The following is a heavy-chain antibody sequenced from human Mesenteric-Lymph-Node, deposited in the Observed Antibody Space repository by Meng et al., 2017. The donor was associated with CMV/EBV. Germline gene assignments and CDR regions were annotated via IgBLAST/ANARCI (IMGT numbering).Heavy chain of an antibody. Sequence: SVDSIDSGDYYWNWIRQSPEKGLEWLGYVFKTGTTHYNPSIESRIVMSLDTSKNFFSLTLTSVTAADTAIYFCARAPLPPALRYFDLWGRGSLVTVSS. V-gene: IGHV4-30-4*01. CDR2: VFKTGTT. CDR1: VDSIDSGDYY. CDR3: ARAPLPPALRYFDL. J-gene: IGHJ2*01.